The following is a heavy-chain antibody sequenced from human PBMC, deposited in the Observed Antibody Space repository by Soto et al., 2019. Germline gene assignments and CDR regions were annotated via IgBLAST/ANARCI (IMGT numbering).Heavy chain of an antibody. D-gene: IGHD3-3*02. V-gene: IGHV1-46*03. CDR2: INPNGGST. J-gene: IGHJ6*03. CDR3: ARGILAADV. Sequence: QVQLVQSGAEVKKPGASVRVSCKASGYTFTSYYIHWVRQAPGQGLEWMGIINPNGGSTNYAQKSQGRVTMTRDTSTSTVYMDLTGLRSEKTAVYYGARGILAADVWGKGTTGTDSS. CDR1: GYTFTSYY.